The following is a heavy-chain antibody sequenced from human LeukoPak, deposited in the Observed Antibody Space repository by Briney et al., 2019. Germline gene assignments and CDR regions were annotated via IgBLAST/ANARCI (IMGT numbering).Heavy chain of an antibody. Sequence: GSSVKVSCKASGGTFSSFAISWVRQAPGQGLEWMGRIIPILDIANYAQKFQGRVAITADKSTSIAYMELSSLRSEDTAVHYCARGVRNPANYYDRFDYWGQGTLVTVSS. J-gene: IGHJ4*02. CDR2: IIPILDIA. D-gene: IGHD3-22*01. CDR1: GGTFSSFA. CDR3: ARGVRNPANYYDRFDY. V-gene: IGHV1-69*04.